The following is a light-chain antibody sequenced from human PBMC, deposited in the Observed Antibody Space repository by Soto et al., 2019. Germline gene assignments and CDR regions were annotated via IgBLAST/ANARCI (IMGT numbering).Light chain of an antibody. J-gene: IGLJ2*01. CDR2: DVN. CDR1: SSDVGGYNS. V-gene: IGLV2-14*03. CDR3: ASYTSRSTLA. Sequence: QSALTQPASVSGSPGESITISCTGTSSDVGGYNSVSWHQQHPGKAPKLLVYDVNNRPSGVSNRFSGSKSGNTASLTISGLQAEDEADYYCASYTSRSTLAFGGGTKLPVL.